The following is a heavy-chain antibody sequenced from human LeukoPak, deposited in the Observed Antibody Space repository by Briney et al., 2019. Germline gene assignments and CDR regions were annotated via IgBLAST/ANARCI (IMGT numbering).Heavy chain of an antibody. V-gene: IGHV3-15*01. CDR2: VKSKSDSGTT. D-gene: IGHD2/OR15-2a*01. Sequence: GGCLRLSCTASGFTFSNAWVTWVRQAPGRGLEWVGRVKSKSDSGTTDYAAPVKGRFTISRDDSKNTLYLQMNSLKTEDTAVYYCTTVEYGAFYIWGQGTMVTVSS. J-gene: IGHJ3*02. CDR1: GFTFSNAW. CDR3: TTVEYGAFYI.